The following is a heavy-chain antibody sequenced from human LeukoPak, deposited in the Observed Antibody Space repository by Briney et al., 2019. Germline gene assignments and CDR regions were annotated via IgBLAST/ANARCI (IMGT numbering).Heavy chain of an antibody. J-gene: IGHJ4*02. D-gene: IGHD2-15*01. CDR2: ISAYNGNT. V-gene: IGHV1-18*01. Sequence: ASVKVSCKASGYTFTSYGISWVRQAPGQGLEWMGWISAYNGNTNYERKPQGRVTMTTDTSTSTAYMELRSLRSDDTAVYYCAREGDCSGGSCYWETDYWGQGTLVTVSS. CDR3: AREGDCSGGSCYWETDY. CDR1: GYTFTSYG.